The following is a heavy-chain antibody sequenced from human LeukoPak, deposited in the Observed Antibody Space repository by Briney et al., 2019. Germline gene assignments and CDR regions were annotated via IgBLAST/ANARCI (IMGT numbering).Heavy chain of an antibody. V-gene: IGHV4-59*08. J-gene: IGHJ4*02. CDR2: ISNGGST. CDR1: GGAVTDSKY. CDR3: ARQLQGLLDS. D-gene: IGHD2-15*01. Sequence: SETLSLTCSVCGGAVTDSKYWTWIRLPPGNRLEWIGYISNGGSTGYNPSLKNRVTISLDTSKNQFSLKLISVTAADRAIYYCARQLQGLLDSWGQGTLVTVSS.